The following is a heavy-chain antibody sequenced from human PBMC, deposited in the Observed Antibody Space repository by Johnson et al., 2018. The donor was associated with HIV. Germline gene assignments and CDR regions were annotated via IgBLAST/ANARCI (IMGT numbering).Heavy chain of an antibody. CDR3: VTDANYGAFSM. Sequence: VQLVESGGGLVQPGGSLRLSCAASGFRFSAYWMAWVRQAPGKGLEWVANIWEDGGETKYADSVKGRFTIYRVNAKNSIYLQMNSLRPEDTALYYCVTDANYGAFSMWGQGTTVNVSS. D-gene: IGHD4-17*01. CDR1: GFRFSAYW. J-gene: IGHJ3*02. V-gene: IGHV3-7*04. CDR2: IWEDGGET.